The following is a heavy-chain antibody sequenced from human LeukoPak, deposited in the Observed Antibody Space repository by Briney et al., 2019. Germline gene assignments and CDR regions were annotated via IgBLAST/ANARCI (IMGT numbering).Heavy chain of an antibody. Sequence: PGGSLRLSCAASGFIFSSYEMNWVRQAPGKGLEWISYISTRSKSIYYADSVKGRFTISRDDAKNSLFPQMNSLRAEDTAVYYCARAGQPLDYWGQGTLVTVSS. D-gene: IGHD3-10*01. CDR3: ARAGQPLDY. J-gene: IGHJ4*02. CDR1: GFIFSSYE. CDR2: ISTRSKSI. V-gene: IGHV3-48*03.